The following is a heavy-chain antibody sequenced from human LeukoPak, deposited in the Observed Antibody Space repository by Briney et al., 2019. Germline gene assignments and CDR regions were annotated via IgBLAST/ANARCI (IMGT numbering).Heavy chain of an antibody. CDR1: GASLSSGSFY. Sequence: SQTLSLTCTVSGASLSSGSFYWSWIRQPAGKGLEWIGRIYASGTTHYNPSLKSRVTMSIDTSKNQFSLKLSSVTAADTAVYYCARDLYVWGSYMDVWGKGTTVTVSS. CDR3: ARDLYVWGSYMDV. D-gene: IGHD3-16*01. V-gene: IGHV4-61*02. CDR2: IYASGTT. J-gene: IGHJ6*03.